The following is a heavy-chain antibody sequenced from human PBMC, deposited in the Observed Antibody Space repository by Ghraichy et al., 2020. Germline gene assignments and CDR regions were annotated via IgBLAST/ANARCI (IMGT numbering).Heavy chain of an antibody. CDR2: ISGSGGST. J-gene: IGHJ6*02. CDR1: RFNFSNYA. D-gene: IGHD2-2*01. Sequence: GGSLRLSCAASRFNFSNYAMTRVRQAPGKGLEWVSAISGSGGSTYYADSGKGRFTISRDNSKNTLYLQMNSLRAEDTAVYYCAKLFPRIVVVPAAGMDVWGQGTTVTVSS. CDR3: AKLFPRIVVVPAAGMDV. V-gene: IGHV3-23*01.